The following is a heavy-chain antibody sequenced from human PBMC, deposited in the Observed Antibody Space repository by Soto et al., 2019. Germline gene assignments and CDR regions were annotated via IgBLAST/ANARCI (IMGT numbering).Heavy chain of an antibody. D-gene: IGHD3-10*01. CDR1: GYTFTSYD. V-gene: IGHV1-8*01. CDR3: AREYPMVRGVKGDY. CDR2: MNPNSGNT. J-gene: IGHJ4*02. Sequence: GASVKVSCKASGYTFTSYDINWVRQATGQGLEWMGWMNPNSGNTGYAQKFQGRVTMTRNTSISTAYMELSSLRSEDTAVYYCAREYPMVRGVKGDYWGQGTLVTVSS.